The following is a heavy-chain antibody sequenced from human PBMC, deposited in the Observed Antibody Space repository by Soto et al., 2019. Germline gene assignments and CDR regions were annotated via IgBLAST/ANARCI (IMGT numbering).Heavy chain of an antibody. Sequence: SETLSLTCTVSGGSISSYYWSWIRQPPGKGLEWIGYIYYSGSTNYNPSLKSRVTISVDTPKNQFSLKLSSVTAADTAVYYCARDRVGGSYYDYWGQGTLVTVSS. J-gene: IGHJ4*02. CDR1: GGSISSYY. V-gene: IGHV4-59*01. D-gene: IGHD1-26*01. CDR3: ARDRVGGSYYDY. CDR2: IYYSGST.